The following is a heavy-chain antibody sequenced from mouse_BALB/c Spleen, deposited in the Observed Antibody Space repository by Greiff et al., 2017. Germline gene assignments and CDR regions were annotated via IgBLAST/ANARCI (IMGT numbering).Heavy chain of an antibody. CDR2: INPSNGGT. CDR3: TRGIYYYGSSYRYFDV. Sequence: QVQLQQPGAELVKPGASVKLSCKASGYTFTSYYMYWVKQRPGQGLEWIGGINPSNGGTNFNEKFKSKATLTVDKSSSTAYMQLSSLTSEDSAVYYCTRGIYYYGSSYRYFDVWGAGTTVTVSS. J-gene: IGHJ1*01. V-gene: IGHV1S81*02. D-gene: IGHD1-1*01. CDR1: GYTFTSYY.